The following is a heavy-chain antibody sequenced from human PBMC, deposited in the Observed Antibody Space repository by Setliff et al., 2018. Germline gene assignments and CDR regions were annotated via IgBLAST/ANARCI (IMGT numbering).Heavy chain of an antibody. CDR1: GFSFSNCW. D-gene: IGHD2-15*01. CDR3: AKRKGIAALDY. Sequence: PGGSLRLSCTASGFSFSNCWVSWVRQAPGKGLEWLASINPHASEKYYADSVKGRFTISQDNSKNTLYLQMNSLRTEDTAVYYCAKRKGIAALDYWGQGTLVTSPQ. CDR2: INPHASEK. J-gene: IGHJ4*02. V-gene: IGHV3-7*01.